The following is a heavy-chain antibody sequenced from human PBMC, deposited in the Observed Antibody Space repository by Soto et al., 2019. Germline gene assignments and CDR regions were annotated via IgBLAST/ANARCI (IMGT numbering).Heavy chain of an antibody. V-gene: IGHV4-34*01. CDR2: INHSGST. Sequence: SETXSLTCAVYGGSFSGYYWSWIRQPPGKGLEWIGEINHSGSTNYNPSLKSRVTISVDTSKNQFSLKLSSVTAADTAVYYCARANPRAFDIWGQGTMVTVSS. CDR3: ARANPRAFDI. CDR1: GGSFSGYY. J-gene: IGHJ3*02.